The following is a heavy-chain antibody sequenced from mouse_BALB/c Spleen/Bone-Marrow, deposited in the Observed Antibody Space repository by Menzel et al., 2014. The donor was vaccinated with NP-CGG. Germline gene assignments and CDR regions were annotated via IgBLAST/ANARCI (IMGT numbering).Heavy chain of an antibody. Sequence: VQLQQSGPELVKPGALVKISCKASGYTFTSYDINWVKQRPGQGLEWIGWIYPGDGSTKCNEKFKGKATLTTDKSSSTAYMQLSSLTSENSAVYFCARSGDSSGYGFAYWGQGTLVTVSA. J-gene: IGHJ3*01. CDR3: ARSGDSSGYGFAY. V-gene: IGHV1S56*01. CDR2: IYPGDGST. D-gene: IGHD3-2*01. CDR1: GYTFTSYD.